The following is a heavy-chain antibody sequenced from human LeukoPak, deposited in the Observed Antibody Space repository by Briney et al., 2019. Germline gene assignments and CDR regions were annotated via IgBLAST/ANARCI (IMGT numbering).Heavy chain of an antibody. V-gene: IGHV4-4*09. J-gene: IGHJ6*03. Sequence: SETLSLTCSVAGGSFDSKYWSWIRQPPGKGLEWIGYIYNSGSTNFNTSLRSRVDMSIDTSKNQFSLKVYSVTAADTAFYYCANYIRNVHCYLDFWPKGTTVIVSS. D-gene: IGHD1-1*01. CDR2: IYNSGST. CDR1: GGSFDSKY. CDR3: ANYIRNVHCYLDF.